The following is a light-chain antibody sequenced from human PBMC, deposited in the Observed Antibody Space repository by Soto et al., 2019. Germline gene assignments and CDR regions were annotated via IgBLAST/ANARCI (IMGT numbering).Light chain of an antibody. CDR1: QSVGRNY. Sequence: EIVLTQFPGTLSLSPGERATLSCRASQSVGRNYVAWYQQKPGQAPRVIIYAASTRASGIPDRFSGSGSGSFFTITIRRLEPEAVALYYCQQYGTSPGAFGKGTKVEIK. V-gene: IGKV3-20*01. CDR2: AAS. CDR3: QQYGTSPGA. J-gene: IGKJ1*01.